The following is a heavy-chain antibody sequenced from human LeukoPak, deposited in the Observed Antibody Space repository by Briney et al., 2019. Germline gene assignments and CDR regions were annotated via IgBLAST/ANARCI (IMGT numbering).Heavy chain of an antibody. D-gene: IGHD3-22*01. Sequence: APVKVSCKASGYTFTSYGISWVRHAPGQGLEWMGCISAYNGNTNYAQKLQGRVTMTTDTSTSTAYMELRSLRSDDTAVYYCARAEAEYYYDSSGYGLLWGQGTLVTVSS. CDR3: ARAEAEYYYDSSGYGLL. CDR2: ISAYNGNT. J-gene: IGHJ4*02. CDR1: GYTFTSYG. V-gene: IGHV1-18*01.